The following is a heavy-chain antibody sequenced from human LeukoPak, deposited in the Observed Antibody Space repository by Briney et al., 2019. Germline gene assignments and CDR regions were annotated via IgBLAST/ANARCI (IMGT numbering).Heavy chain of an antibody. Sequence: SETLSLTCAVYGGSFSGYYWSWIRQPPGKGLEWIGEINHSGSTNYNPSLKSRVTISVDTSKNQFSLKLSSVTAADTAVYYCARGLASSRSVYWGQGTLVTVSS. J-gene: IGHJ4*02. CDR3: ARGLASSRSVY. CDR1: GGSFSGYY. V-gene: IGHV4-34*01. CDR2: INHSGST. D-gene: IGHD6-6*01.